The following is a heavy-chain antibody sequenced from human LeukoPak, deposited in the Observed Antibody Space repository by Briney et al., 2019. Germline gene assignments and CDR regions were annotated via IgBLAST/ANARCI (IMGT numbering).Heavy chain of an antibody. J-gene: IGHJ6*03. CDR1: RYTFTSYY. D-gene: IGHD3-10*01. CDR2: INPSGNST. V-gene: IGHV1-46*01. Sequence: ASVKVSCKASRYTFTSYYMHWVRQAPGQGLEWMGIINPSGNSTNYAQKFQGRVTMTRDTSTSTVYMELSSLRSEDTAVYYCATLPREFGYGSSYYYYYMDVWGKGTTVTVSS. CDR3: ATLPREFGYGSSYYYYYMDV.